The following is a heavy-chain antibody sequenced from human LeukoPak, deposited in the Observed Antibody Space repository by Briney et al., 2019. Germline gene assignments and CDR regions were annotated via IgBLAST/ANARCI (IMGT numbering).Heavy chain of an antibody. CDR2: TYYRPKFNT. J-gene: IGHJ4*02. D-gene: IGHD3-16*01. Sequence: SQTLSLTCAISGDSLSNNNVAWNWIRQSPSRGLEWLGRTYYRPKFNTDYAVSVKSRIAINSDTSKNQFSLQLNSVTPEDTGVYYCASEGGSVAPNYFNYWGQGTLVTVSS. V-gene: IGHV6-1*01. CDR3: ASEGGSVAPNYFNY. CDR1: GDSLSNNNVA.